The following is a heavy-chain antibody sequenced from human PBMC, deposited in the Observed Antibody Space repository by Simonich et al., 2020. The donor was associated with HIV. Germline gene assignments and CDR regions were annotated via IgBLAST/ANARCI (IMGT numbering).Heavy chain of an antibody. V-gene: IGHV1-3*01. CDR2: INAENGNT. J-gene: IGHJ6*02. CDR3: ARLGVTPYYYYAMDV. CDR1: GYTFTNYA. D-gene: IGHD4-4*01. Sequence: QVQLVQSGAEVKKPGASVKVSCKSSGYTFTNYAMHWVRQAPGQRLEWMGWINAENGNTKYSQKFHGRVTITRDTSASTAYMELSSLRSEDTAVYYCARLGVTPYYYYAMDVWGQGTTVTVSS.